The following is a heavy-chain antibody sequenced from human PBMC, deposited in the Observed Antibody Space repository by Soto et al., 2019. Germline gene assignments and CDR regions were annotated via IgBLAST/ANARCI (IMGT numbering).Heavy chain of an antibody. J-gene: IGHJ3*01. D-gene: IGHD3-3*01. Sequence: PGGSLRLSCAASGFTFSSYSMNWVRQAPGKGLEWVSSISSSSSYIYYADSVKGRFTISRDNAKNSLYLQMNSLRAEDTAVYYCARDVGPSTIFGVAPYAFDLWAEGTMVTVSS. CDR2: ISSSSSYI. CDR1: GFTFSSYS. V-gene: IGHV3-21*01. CDR3: ARDVGPSTIFGVAPYAFDL.